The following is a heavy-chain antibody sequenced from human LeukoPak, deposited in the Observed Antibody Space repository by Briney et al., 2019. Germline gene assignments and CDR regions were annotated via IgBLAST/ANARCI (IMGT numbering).Heavy chain of an antibody. CDR1: GYSISSGFH. CDR2: IYHNGST. V-gene: IGHV4-38-2*02. J-gene: IGHJ3*02. CDR3: AREVGWLHPLGAFDI. D-gene: IGHD5-12*01. Sequence: SETLSLTCSVSGYSISSGFHWGWIRQPPGKGLEWIGNIYHNGSTYYNPSLKGRVTMSVDTSKNHFSPKLGSVTAADTAVYYRAREVGWLHPLGAFDIWGQGTMVTVSS.